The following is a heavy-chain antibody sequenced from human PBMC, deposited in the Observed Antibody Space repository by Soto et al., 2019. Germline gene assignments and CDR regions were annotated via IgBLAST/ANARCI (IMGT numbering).Heavy chain of an antibody. CDR2: ISYDGSNK. V-gene: IGHV3-30-3*01. Sequence: QVQLVESGGGVVQPGRSLRLSCAASGFTFSSYAMHWVRQAPGKGLEWVAVISYDGSNKYYADSVKGRFTISRDNSKNTLYXXXNSXXXXXXXXXXXXXXXXXXXXXXXXXXXXXXXXXXGQGTTVTVSS. J-gene: IGHJ6*02. CDR3: XXXXXXXXXXXXXXXXXXXXXX. CDR1: GFTFSSYA.